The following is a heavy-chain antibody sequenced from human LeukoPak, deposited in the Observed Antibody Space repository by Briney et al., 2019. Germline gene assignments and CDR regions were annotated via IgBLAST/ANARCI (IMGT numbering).Heavy chain of an antibody. CDR3: ARAPGPVAGTIDY. V-gene: IGHV4-34*09. J-gene: IGHJ4*02. CDR2: INHSGST. Sequence: LRLSCAASGFTFSSYSMNWVRQPPGKGLEWIGEINHSGSTNYNPSLKSRVTISVDTSKNQFSLKLSSVTAADTAVYYCARAPGPVAGTIDYWGQGTLVTVSS. D-gene: IGHD6-19*01. CDR1: GFTFSSYS.